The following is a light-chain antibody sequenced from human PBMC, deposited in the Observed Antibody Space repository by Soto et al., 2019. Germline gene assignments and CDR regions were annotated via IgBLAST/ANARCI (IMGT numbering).Light chain of an antibody. CDR1: QNIGSSN. Sequence: EIGLTQCPGARTSSPGERATISCRASQNIGSSNVACYQHKPGLAPRRLLYGASSRATGIPDRFSGGGSGTDFTLTISRLEPEDFGVYYCQQRSNWPTFDQGTKV. J-gene: IGKJ1*01. CDR3: QQRSNWPT. CDR2: GAS. V-gene: IGKV3D-20*02.